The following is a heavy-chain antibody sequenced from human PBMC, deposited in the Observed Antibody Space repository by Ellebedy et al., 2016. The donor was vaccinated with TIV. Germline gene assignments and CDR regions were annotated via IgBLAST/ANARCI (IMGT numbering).Heavy chain of an antibody. D-gene: IGHD6-19*01. J-gene: IGHJ4*02. V-gene: IGHV4-59*01. CDR3: ARESVMPGSDWYSMDY. CDR1: GGSISSYY. Sequence: SETLSLTCTVSGGSISSYYWSWIRQPPGKGLEWIGSMFYSGNTNYKPSRKSRVTMSVDTSTNQFSLRLNSVTAADTAVYYCARESVMPGSDWYSMDYWGQGTLVTVSS. CDR2: MFYSGNT.